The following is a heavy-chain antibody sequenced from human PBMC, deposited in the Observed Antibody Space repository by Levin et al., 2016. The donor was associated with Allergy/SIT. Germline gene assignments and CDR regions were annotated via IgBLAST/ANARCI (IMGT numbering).Heavy chain of an antibody. V-gene: IGHV3-74*01. CDR3: VRDLREFDF. Sequence: GGSLRLSCAASGFTFSVSWIHWVREVPGKGLVWVSRISPDGTNTYYADSVKGRFSISRDNVKHTVYLQMNSLRVEDTAVYYCVRDLREFDFWGQGTLVTVSS. J-gene: IGHJ4*02. CDR2: ISPDGTNT. CDR1: GFTFSVSW.